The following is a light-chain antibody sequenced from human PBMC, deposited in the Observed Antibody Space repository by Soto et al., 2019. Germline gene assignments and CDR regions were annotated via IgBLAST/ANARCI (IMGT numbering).Light chain of an antibody. CDR1: SSNIGAGYD. Sequence: QSVLTQPPSVSGAPGQRVTISCIVSSSNIGAGYDVHWYQQLPGTAPKLLIYGNSNRPSGVPDRFSGSKSGTSASLAITGLQAEDEADYYCQCYDSSLSGYVFGTGTKVTVL. CDR3: QCYDSSLSGYV. J-gene: IGLJ1*01. V-gene: IGLV1-40*01. CDR2: GNS.